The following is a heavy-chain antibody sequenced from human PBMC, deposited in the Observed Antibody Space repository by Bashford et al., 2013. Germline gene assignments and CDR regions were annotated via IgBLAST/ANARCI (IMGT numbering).Heavy chain of an antibody. CDR2: INAGTGDT. V-gene: IGHV1-3*01. Sequence: VASVKVSCKASGYTFTNYAIYWVRQAPGQRLEWIGWINAGTGDTKYSQEFQGEVTFTRDTSASTAYMELSGLRSEDAAVYYCARKKLGHDFFYLDYWGQGTLVTVSS. CDR3: ARKKLGHDFFYLDY. CDR1: GYTFTNYA. J-gene: IGHJ4*02. D-gene: IGHD2-21*02.